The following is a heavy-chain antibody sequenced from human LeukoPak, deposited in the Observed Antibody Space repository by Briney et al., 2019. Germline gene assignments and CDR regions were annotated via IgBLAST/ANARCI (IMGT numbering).Heavy chain of an antibody. V-gene: IGHV3-13*04. CDR1: GFTFSSYD. CDR3: ARGGDRDY. J-gene: IGHJ4*02. Sequence: PGGSLRLSCAASGFTFSSYDMHWVRQVTGKRLEWVSAIGIAGDTYYLDSVKGRFTISRENAKNSVYLQMNSLRAGDTAVYYYARGGDRDYWGQGTLVTVSS. CDR2: IGIAGDT.